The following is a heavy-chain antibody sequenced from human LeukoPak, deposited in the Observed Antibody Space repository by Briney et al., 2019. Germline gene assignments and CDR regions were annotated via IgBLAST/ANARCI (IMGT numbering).Heavy chain of an antibody. J-gene: IGHJ4*02. CDR2: ISSSSTI. CDR3: ARDSFLPEPRYFDY. V-gene: IGHV3-48*02. Sequence: PGGSLRLSCAASGFTFSSYSMNWVRQAPGKGLEWVSYISSSSTIYYADSVKGRFTISRDNAKNSLYLQMNSLRDEDTAVYYCARDSFLPEPRYFDYWGQGTLVTVSS. CDR1: GFTFSSYS. D-gene: IGHD1-14*01.